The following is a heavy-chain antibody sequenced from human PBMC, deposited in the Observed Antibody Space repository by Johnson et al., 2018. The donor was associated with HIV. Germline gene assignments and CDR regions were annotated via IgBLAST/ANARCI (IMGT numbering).Heavy chain of an antibody. J-gene: IGHJ3*02. CDR3: AKDGATRAFDI. CDR1: GFTFSDYC. V-gene: IGHV3-30*02. CDR2: IRYDGSDK. Sequence: QVQLVESGGDLVKPGGSLRLSCAASGFTFSDYCMSWIRQAPGKGLAWVAFIRYDGSDKSYADSVKGRFTISRDNSKNTLHLQMNSLRAEDTAVYYCAKDGATRAFDIWGQGTMVTVSS. D-gene: IGHD1-26*01.